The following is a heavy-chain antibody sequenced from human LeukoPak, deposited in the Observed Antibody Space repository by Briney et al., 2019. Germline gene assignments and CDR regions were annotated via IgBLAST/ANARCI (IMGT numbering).Heavy chain of an antibody. CDR3: ARGGGYYYYGMDV. CDR2: INHSGST. V-gene: IGHV4-34*01. CDR1: GVSFSGYY. D-gene: IGHD2-15*01. J-gene: IGHJ6*02. Sequence: PSETLSLTCAVYGVSFSGYYWSWIRQPPGKGLEWIGEINHSGSTNYNPSLKSRVTISVDTSKNQFSLKLSSVTAADTAVYYCARGGGYYYYGMDVWGQGTTVTVSS.